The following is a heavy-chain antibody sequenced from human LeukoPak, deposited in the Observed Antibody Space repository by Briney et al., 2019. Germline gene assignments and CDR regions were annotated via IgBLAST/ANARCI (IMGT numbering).Heavy chain of an antibody. Sequence: GGSLRLSCAASGFTFSSYSMNWVRQAPGKGLEWVSFISSSSSTIYYADSVKGRFTISRDDAKNSLYLQMNSLRAEDTAVYYCARDRGGSYSAIDYWGQGTLVTVSS. V-gene: IGHV3-48*04. D-gene: IGHD1-26*01. CDR3: ARDRGGSYSAIDY. J-gene: IGHJ4*02. CDR2: ISSSSSTI. CDR1: GFTFSSYS.